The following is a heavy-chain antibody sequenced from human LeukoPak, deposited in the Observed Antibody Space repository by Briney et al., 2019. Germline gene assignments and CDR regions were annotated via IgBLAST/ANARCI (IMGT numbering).Heavy chain of an antibody. CDR2: ISSSSSVI. CDR1: GFTFSSYA. D-gene: IGHD5-18*01. V-gene: IGHV3-48*01. Sequence: PGGSLRLSCAASGFTFSSYAMSWVRQAPGKGLEWVSYISSSSSVIYYPDSVKGRFTISRDNAKNSLYLQMNSLTAEDTALYYCARDRRGDSYGPLDSWGQGTLVTVSS. CDR3: ARDRRGDSYGPLDS. J-gene: IGHJ4*02.